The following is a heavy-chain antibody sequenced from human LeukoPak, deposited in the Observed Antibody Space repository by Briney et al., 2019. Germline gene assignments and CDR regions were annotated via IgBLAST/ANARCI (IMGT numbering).Heavy chain of an antibody. V-gene: IGHV3-23*01. Sequence: GGSLRLSCAASGFTFSSYAMSWVRQAPGKGLEWVSAISGSGGSTYYADSVKGRFTISRDKSKNTLYLQMNSLRAEDTAVYYCAKGGSGDYYYMDVWGKGTTVTISS. CDR3: AKGGSGDYYYMDV. J-gene: IGHJ6*03. CDR2: ISGSGGST. D-gene: IGHD3-10*01. CDR1: GFTFSSYA.